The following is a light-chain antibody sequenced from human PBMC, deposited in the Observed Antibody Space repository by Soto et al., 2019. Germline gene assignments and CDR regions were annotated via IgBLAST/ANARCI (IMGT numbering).Light chain of an antibody. V-gene: IGKV2-30*01. CDR2: KVS. CDR3: MQGTHWPPT. J-gene: IGKJ1*01. Sequence: DVVLTQSPLSLPVTLGQPASISCTSSQSLLYRDGNTFLNWFQQRPGQSPRRLIYKVSNRDSGVPDRFSGSGSGTDFTLKISRVEAEDVGVYYCMQGTHWPPTFGQGTKVEVK. CDR1: QSLLYRDGNTF.